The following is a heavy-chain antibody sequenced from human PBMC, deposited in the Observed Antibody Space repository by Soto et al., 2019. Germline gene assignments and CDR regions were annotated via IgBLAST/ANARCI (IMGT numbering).Heavy chain of an antibody. Sequence: QVQLVQSGAEVKKPGASVKVSCKTSGYSFSEFRMHWVRQAPGQGLEWMGWVNPINGNTNYAQDFQGRVTMTRDASTKTVYMELSSLTSDDTATVYCAREKWHCDYWGQGTLITVSS. CDR2: VNPINGNT. CDR3: AREKWHCDY. V-gene: IGHV1-2*02. CDR1: GYSFSEFR. D-gene: IGHD5-12*01. J-gene: IGHJ4*02.